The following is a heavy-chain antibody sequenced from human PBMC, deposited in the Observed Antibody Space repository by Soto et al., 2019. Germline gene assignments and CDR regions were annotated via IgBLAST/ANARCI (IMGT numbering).Heavy chain of an antibody. D-gene: IGHD2-15*01. CDR3: VKLPGFGYCSGGSCYTHYGMDV. J-gene: IGHJ6*02. CDR1: GFTFSSYA. V-gene: IGHV3-64D*08. CDR2: ISSNGGST. Sequence: GGSLRLSCSASGFTFSSYAMHWVRQAPGKGLEYVSAISSNGGSTYYADSVKGRFTISRDNSKNTLYLQMSSLRAEDTAVYYCVKLPGFGYCSGGSCYTHYGMDVWGQGTTVTVSS.